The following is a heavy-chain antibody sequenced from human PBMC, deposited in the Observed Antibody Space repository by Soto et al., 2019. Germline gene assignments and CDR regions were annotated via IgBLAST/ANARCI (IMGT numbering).Heavy chain of an antibody. V-gene: IGHV4-34*01. CDR1: GGSFSGYY. Sequence: SETLSLTCAVYGGSFSGYYWSWIRQPPGKGLEWIGEINHSGSTNYNPSLKSRVTISVDTSKNQFSLKLSSVTAADTAVYYCARGRPSYIVVVPAHYMDVWGKGTTVTVSS. CDR2: INHSGST. J-gene: IGHJ6*03. CDR3: ARGRPSYIVVVPAHYMDV. D-gene: IGHD2-2*01.